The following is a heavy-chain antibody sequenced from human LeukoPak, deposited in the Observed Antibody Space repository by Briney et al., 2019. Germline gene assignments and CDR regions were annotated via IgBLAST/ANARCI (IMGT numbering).Heavy chain of an antibody. V-gene: IGHV3-66*01. J-gene: IGHJ4*02. CDR1: GFTVSSNY. CDR3: ARGMGGYGGYDY. D-gene: IGHD5-12*01. CDR2: TYSGGSS. Sequence: GGSLRLSCAASGFTVSSNYMSWVRQAPGKGLEWVSVTYSGGSSYYADSVKGRFTISRDNSKNTVYLQMNSLRVEDTAVYYCARGMGGYGGYDYWGQGTLVTVSS.